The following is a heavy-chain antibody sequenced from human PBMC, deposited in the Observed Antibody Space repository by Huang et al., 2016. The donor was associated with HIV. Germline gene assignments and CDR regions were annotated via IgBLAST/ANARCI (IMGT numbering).Heavy chain of an antibody. J-gene: IGHJ6*03. CDR3: VRDTKYRSGFYNYYYMDV. V-gene: IGHV3-48*01. CDR2: VGDNDQKV. CDR1: GFDFITHI. D-gene: IGHD6-25*01. Sequence: HLVESGGGSVRPGESLKLSCVAPGFDFITHIFNLVRQDPGRCLEWISHVGDNDQKVAYASAGMGRCTISRDKARQSIYLQMRNLRASDTAKYYCVRDTKYRSGFYNYYYMDVWGNGTAVTVSS.